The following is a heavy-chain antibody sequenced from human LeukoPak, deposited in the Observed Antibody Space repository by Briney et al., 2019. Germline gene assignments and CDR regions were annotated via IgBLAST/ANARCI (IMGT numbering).Heavy chain of an antibody. Sequence: PGGSLRLSCADSAFTVNSNFMSWVRQAPGKGLEWVSVIYSGGSTYYADSVKGRFTISRDNSKNTLYLQMNSLRAEDTAVYYCARLRAAAYFDYWGQGTLVTVSS. J-gene: IGHJ4*02. D-gene: IGHD6-13*01. CDR2: IYSGGST. V-gene: IGHV3-53*01. CDR3: ARLRAAAYFDY. CDR1: AFTVNSNF.